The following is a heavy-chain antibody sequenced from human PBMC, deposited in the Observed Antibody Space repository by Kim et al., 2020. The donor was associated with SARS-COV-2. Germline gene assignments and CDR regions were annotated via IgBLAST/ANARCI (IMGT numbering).Heavy chain of an antibody. CDR3: ASALMVRGQGEYFQH. Sequence: GGSLRLSCAASGFTVSSNYMSWVRQAPGKGLEWVSVIYSGGSTYYADSVNGRFTISRDNSKNTLYLQMNSLRAEDTAVYYCASALMVRGQGEYFQHWGQGTLVTVSS. J-gene: IGHJ1*01. CDR1: GFTVSSNY. D-gene: IGHD3-10*01. CDR2: IYSGGST. V-gene: IGHV3-53*01.